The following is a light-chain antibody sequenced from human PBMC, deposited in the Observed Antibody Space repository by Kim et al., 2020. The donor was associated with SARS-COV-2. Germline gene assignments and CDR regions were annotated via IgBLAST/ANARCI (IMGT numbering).Light chain of an antibody. CDR1: SSDGGGYNY. V-gene: IGLV2-11*01. Sequence: GQSLTISCTGTSSDGGGYNYVSWYQQHPGKAPKHMIYEVSKRPSGVPDRFSGSKSGNTASLTISGRQGEDEADYYCCSYAGSYTEVFGGGTQLTVL. CDR3: CSYAGSYTEV. J-gene: IGLJ2*01. CDR2: EVS.